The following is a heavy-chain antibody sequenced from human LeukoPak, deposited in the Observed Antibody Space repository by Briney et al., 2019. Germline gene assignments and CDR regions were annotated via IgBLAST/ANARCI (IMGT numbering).Heavy chain of an antibody. V-gene: IGHV3-21*06. CDR1: GLTFSTSD. CDR2: IGPTGSDR. J-gene: IGHJ4*02. D-gene: IGHD1-14*01. CDR3: ATETNGRHYDY. Sequence: GGSLRLSCTVSGLTFSTSDFNWVRQAPGKGLEWVASIGPTGSDRYHADSIKGRFTISRDNANNFLYLQMNSLRAEDTAVYYCATETNGRHYDYWGQGTLLTVSS.